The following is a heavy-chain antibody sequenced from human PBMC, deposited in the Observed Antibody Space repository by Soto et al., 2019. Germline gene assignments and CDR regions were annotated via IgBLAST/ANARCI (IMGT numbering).Heavy chain of an antibody. CDR2: INPKSGGT. CDR3: ARVGINRDYPHX. V-gene: IGHV1-2*02. CDR1: GYTFTVYY. D-gene: IGHD4-17*01. J-gene: IGHJ4*02. Sequence: ASVRVSCTAAGYTFTVYYMHWVRQAPGQGLEWMGWINPKSGGTNYAQKFQGRVTMTRDTSISTAYMELSRLRSYDTAVYYCARVGINRDYPHXWGQGTPVTVSX.